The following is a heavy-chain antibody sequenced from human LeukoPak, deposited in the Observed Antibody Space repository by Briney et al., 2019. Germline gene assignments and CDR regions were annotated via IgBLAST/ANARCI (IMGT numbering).Heavy chain of an antibody. CDR1: GFTFSDYN. CDR2: IYNDGSGT. V-gene: IGHV3-11*01. CDR3: ARDRQSGCSGSSCYYFFDP. D-gene: IGHD2-15*01. Sequence: GGSLRLSCAASGFTFSDYNMSWIRQAPGKGVGWISDIYNDGSGTNSADSVKGRFTIFRDNAKNSLYLQMNSLRAEDTAVYYCARDRQSGCSGSSCYYFFDPWGQGTLVTVSS. J-gene: IGHJ5*02.